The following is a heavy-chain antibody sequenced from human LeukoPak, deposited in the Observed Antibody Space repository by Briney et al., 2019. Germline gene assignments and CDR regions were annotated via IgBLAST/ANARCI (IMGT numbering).Heavy chain of an antibody. V-gene: IGHV3-21*01. D-gene: IGHD5-24*01. Sequence: GGSLRLSCAAFEFTFSTHSMSWVRQAPGKRLEWVSSISSSSSHVYYADSMKGRFTVSRDNAKNSLFLQMNSLRAEDTAVYYCARDFRTQLDGYSPPYHFDYWAREPWSPSPQ. CDR3: ARDFRTQLDGYSPPYHFDY. CDR1: EFTFSTHS. CDR2: ISSSSSHV. J-gene: IGHJ4*02.